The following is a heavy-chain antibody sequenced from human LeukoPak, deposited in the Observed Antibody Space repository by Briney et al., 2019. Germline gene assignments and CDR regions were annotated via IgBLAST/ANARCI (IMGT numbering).Heavy chain of an antibody. Sequence: ASVKVSCKASGYTFTSYDINWVRQATGQGLEWMGWMNPNSGDTGYAQKFQGRVTITRNTSISTAYMELSSLRSEDTAVYYCVLSSGYLHYFDYWGQGTLVTVSS. D-gene: IGHD3-22*01. V-gene: IGHV1-8*03. J-gene: IGHJ4*02. CDR3: VLSSGYLHYFDY. CDR2: MNPNSGDT. CDR1: GYTFTSYD.